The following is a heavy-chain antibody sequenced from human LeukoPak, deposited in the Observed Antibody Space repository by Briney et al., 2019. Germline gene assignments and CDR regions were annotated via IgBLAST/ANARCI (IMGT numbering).Heavy chain of an antibody. D-gene: IGHD2-2*01. J-gene: IGHJ4*02. CDR3: ARGYVGIDY. Sequence: GGSLRLSCAASGFTFSNYRMNWVRQAPGKGLEWVSSISSSSSDMYFADSVKGRFTISRDNAKNTLYLQMNSLRAEDTAVYYCARGYVGIDYWGQGTLVTVSS. CDR2: ISSSSSDM. V-gene: IGHV3-21*01. CDR1: GFTFSNYR.